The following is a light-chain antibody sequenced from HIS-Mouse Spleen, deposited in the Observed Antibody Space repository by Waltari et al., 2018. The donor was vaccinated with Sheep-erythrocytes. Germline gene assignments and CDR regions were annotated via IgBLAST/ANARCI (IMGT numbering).Light chain of an antibody. CDR3: QSADSSGTYQV. Sequence: SYVLTQPPSVSVAPGQTARITCGGNNIGSKSVHWYQQKPGQAPVLVIYKDSERPSGIPERFSGSSSGTTVTLTISGVQAEDEADYYCQSADSSGTYQVFGTGTKVTVL. CDR2: KDS. J-gene: IGLJ1*01. CDR1: NIGSKS. V-gene: IGLV3-25*03.